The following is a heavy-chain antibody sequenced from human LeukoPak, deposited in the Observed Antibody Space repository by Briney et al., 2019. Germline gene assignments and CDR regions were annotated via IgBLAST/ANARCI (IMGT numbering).Heavy chain of an antibody. CDR1: GGSISSYY. V-gene: IGHV4-59*08. Sequence: SETLSLTCTVSGGSISSYYWSWIRQPPGKGLEWFGYNYYSGSTTYNPSPKSRVTIAVDTSKNQFSLKLSSVTAADTDVYYCARFWYGSGSYGFDPWGQGTLVTVSS. CDR2: NYYSGST. CDR3: ARFWYGSGSYGFDP. D-gene: IGHD3-10*01. J-gene: IGHJ5*02.